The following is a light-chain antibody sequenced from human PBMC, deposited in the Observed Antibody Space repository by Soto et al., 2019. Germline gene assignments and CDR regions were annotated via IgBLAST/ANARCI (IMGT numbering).Light chain of an antibody. Sequence: DIQMTQSPSSLSASVGDRVTITCRASQSISTYLIWYQQKPGKAPKLLIYATSSLQSGVPSRFSGSGSGTDFTLTISSLQPEDFATYYCQQSYSTPPGTFGQGNKVELK. V-gene: IGKV1-39*01. J-gene: IGKJ1*01. CDR3: QQSYSTPPGT. CDR1: QSISTY. CDR2: ATS.